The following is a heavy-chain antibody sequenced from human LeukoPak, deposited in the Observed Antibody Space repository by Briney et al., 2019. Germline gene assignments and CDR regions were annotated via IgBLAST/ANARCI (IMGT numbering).Heavy chain of an antibody. CDR2: ISYDGSNK. CDR3: ARDMTALGGFDY. CDR1: GFTFSSYA. D-gene: IGHD3-16*01. Sequence: GGSLRLSCAASGFTFSSYAMSWVRQAPGKGLEWVAVISYDGSNKYYADSVKGRFTISRDNSKNTLYLQMNSLRAEDTAVYYCARDMTALGGFDYWGQGTLVTVSS. J-gene: IGHJ4*02. V-gene: IGHV3-30-3*01.